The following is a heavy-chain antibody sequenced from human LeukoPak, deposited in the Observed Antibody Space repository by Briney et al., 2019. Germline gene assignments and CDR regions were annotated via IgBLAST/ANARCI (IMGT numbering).Heavy chain of an antibody. CDR3: ATDGYDAFDI. Sequence: GGSLRLSCAASGFTFSNAWMSWVRQAPGKGLEWVSSISSSSSYIYYADSVKGRFTISRDNAKNSLYLQMNSLRAEDTAVYYCATDGYDAFDIWGQGTMVTVSS. CDR2: ISSSSSYI. CDR1: GFTFSNAW. V-gene: IGHV3-21*01. J-gene: IGHJ3*02. D-gene: IGHD5-12*01.